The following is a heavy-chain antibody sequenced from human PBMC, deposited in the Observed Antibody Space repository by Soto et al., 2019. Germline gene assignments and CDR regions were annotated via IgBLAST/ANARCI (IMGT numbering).Heavy chain of an antibody. D-gene: IGHD3-10*01. CDR1: GDSVTSHY. J-gene: IGHJ5*02. V-gene: IGHV4-59*02. CDR3: ARGLLLLWFGETLRWFDP. CDR2: MHYTGCT. Sequence: PSETLSLTCSFSGDSVTSHYLTWIRQSPEKGLEWIGYMHYTGCTHYNPSLKSRLTISVDTSKNQFSLKLSSVTAADTAVYYCARGLLLLWFGETLRWFDPWGQGTLVTVSS.